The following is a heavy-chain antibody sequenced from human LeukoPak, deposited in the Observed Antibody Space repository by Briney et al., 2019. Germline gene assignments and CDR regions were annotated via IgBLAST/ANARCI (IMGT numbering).Heavy chain of an antibody. Sequence: ASVKVSCKASGYSFTSYYMHWVRQAPGQGLEWMGWINPNSGGTNYAQKFQGRVTMTRDTSISTAYMELSRLRSDDTAVYYCARGEDSSGWYVWFDPWGQGTLVTVSS. CDR2: INPNSGGT. J-gene: IGHJ5*02. D-gene: IGHD6-19*01. V-gene: IGHV1-2*02. CDR1: GYSFTSYY. CDR3: ARGEDSSGWYVWFDP.